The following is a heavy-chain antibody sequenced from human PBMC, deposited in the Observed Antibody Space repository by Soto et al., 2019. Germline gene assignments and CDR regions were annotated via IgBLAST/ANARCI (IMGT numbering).Heavy chain of an antibody. CDR2: ISTTGTTV. Sequence: GGSLRLSCAASGFIFSDYYMDWIRQAPGKGLEWVSYISTTGTTVYYADSVKGRFTISRDNARKSVYLQMDSLRADDTAVYYCARGRTADYWGQGTLVTVSS. CDR3: ARGRTADY. D-gene: IGHD2-21*02. CDR1: GFIFSDYY. J-gene: IGHJ4*02. V-gene: IGHV3-11*01.